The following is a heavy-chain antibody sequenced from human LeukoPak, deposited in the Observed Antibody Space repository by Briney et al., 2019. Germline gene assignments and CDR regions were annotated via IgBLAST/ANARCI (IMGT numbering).Heavy chain of an antibody. CDR2: ISAYNGNT. J-gene: IGHJ4*02. D-gene: IGHD2-21*02. CDR3: ARQYCGGDCYPDDY. V-gene: IGHV1-18*01. CDR1: GYTFTSYG. Sequence: ASEKVSCKASGYTFTSYGISWVRQAPGQGLEWMGWISAYNGNTNYAQKLQGRVTMTTDTSTSTAYMELRSLRSDDTAVYYCARQYCGGDCYPDDYWGQGTLVTVSS.